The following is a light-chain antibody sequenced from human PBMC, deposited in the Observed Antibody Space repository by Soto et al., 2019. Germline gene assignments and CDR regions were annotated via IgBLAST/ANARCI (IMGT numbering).Light chain of an antibody. Sequence: QSVLTQPPSASGTPGQRVTISCSGSSSNIGSNTGNWYQQLPGTAPNLLIYSNNQRPSGVPDRFSGSKSGTSASLAISGLQSVDEADYYCAAWDDSLNALVFGGGTKLTVL. CDR1: SSNIGSNT. CDR3: AAWDDSLNALV. J-gene: IGLJ2*01. V-gene: IGLV1-44*01. CDR2: SNN.